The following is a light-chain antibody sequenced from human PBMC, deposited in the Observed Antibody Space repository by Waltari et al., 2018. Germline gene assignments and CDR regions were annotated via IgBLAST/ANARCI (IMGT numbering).Light chain of an antibody. CDR2: DVS. Sequence: QSALTQPASVSGSLGQSITISCTGSGSDIGAYDFVSWYQQYPGKPPQLIIYDVSTRPSEVSNRFSGSKSGNTASLAISGLQAEDEADYYCISYTNTYTLGLFGGGTKLTVL. J-gene: IGLJ3*02. CDR3: ISYTNTYTLGL. CDR1: GSDIGAYDF. V-gene: IGLV2-14*03.